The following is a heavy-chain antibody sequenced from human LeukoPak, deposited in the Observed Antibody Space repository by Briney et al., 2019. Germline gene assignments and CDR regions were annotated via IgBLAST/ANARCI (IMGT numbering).Heavy chain of an antibody. V-gene: IGHV3-23*01. CDR1: GFTFNNYA. CDR2: ISVSATT. D-gene: IGHD2-15*01. J-gene: IGHJ5*02. Sequence: GGSLRLSCAASGFTFNNYAMSWVRQAPGKGLEWVSAISVSATTYYADSVMGRFTISRDNSKNTLYLQMNSLRVEDTAVYYCARSKEDCCGSFDPWGQGTLVTVSS. CDR3: ARSKEDCCGSFDP.